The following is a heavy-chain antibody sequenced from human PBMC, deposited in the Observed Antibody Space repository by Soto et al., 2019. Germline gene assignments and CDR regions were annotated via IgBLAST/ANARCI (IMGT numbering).Heavy chain of an antibody. Sequence: QITLKETGPPLVKPTQTLTLTCTFSGFSFDINKARVGWVRQPPGKALEWLALTYWDGDEHYSPSLKNRLSLTKDTSKDQVVLTLHDVHPADTATYYCVKGTLGTYGHVYFEHLGPGTLVTVSS. CDR2: TYWDGDE. J-gene: IGHJ4*02. V-gene: IGHV2-5*02. D-gene: IGHD3-16*01. CDR1: GFSFDINKAR. CDR3: VKGTLGTYGHVYFEH.